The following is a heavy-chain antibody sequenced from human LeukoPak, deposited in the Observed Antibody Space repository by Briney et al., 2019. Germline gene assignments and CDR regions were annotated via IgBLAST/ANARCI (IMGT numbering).Heavy chain of an antibody. V-gene: IGHV3-23*01. CDR3: ANSPYSYPYYFDY. Sequence: PGGSLRLSFEAPGSTLSSNPMSWFRQAPGKGLEWVSAISGSGGSTYYADSVKGRFTISRDNSKNTLYLQMNSLRAEDTAVYYCANSPYSYPYYFDYWGQGTLVTVSS. D-gene: IGHD5-18*01. CDR2: ISGSGGST. CDR1: GSTLSSNP. J-gene: IGHJ4*02.